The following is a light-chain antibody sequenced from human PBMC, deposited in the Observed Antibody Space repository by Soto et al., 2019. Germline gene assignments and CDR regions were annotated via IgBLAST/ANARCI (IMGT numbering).Light chain of an antibody. CDR3: QQYGSSPLT. CDR2: DAS. CDR1: QSVRSNY. J-gene: IGKJ4*01. Sequence: ELVLTQSPATLSLSPGERATLSCRASQSVRSNYLAWYQQKPGQAPRFLIYDASSRTTGIPDRFSGSGSGTDFTLTISRLEPEDFAVYYCQQYGSSPLTFGGGTKVEIK. V-gene: IGKV3-20*01.